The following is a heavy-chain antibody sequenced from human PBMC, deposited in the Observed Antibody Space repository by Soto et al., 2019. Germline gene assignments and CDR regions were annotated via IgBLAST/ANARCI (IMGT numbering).Heavy chain of an antibody. Sequence: ESLKISCKGSGFSFTSYWIGWVRQMPGKGLECMGIIYPRDSDTRYNPSFQDQVTISVAEYISTAYLQWSSLETSDTAIYYCARTGVSHDFVIWGQGTMV. J-gene: IGHJ3*02. D-gene: IGHD3-3*01. CDR3: ARTGVSHDFVI. CDR2: IYPRDSDT. V-gene: IGHV5-51*01. CDR1: GFSFTSYW.